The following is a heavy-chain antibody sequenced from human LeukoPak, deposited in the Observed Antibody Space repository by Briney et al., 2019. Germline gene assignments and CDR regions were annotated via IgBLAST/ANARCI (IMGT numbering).Heavy chain of an antibody. J-gene: IGHJ4*02. V-gene: IGHV4-34*01. D-gene: IGHD2-2*01. Sequence: PSETLSLTCAVYGGSFSGYYWSWIRQSPGKGLEWIGEINHSGSFNYNPSLKSRVTISVDTSKNQFSLKLTSVTAADMAVYYCARGGRYCSSTSCQTGDYWGQGTLVTISS. CDR3: ARGGRYCSSTSCQTGDY. CDR1: GGSFSGYY. CDR2: INHSGSF.